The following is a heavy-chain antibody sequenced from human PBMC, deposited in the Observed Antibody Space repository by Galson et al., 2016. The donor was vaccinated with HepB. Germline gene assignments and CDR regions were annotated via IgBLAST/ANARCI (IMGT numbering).Heavy chain of an antibody. CDR3: ARDMGPAANPGDASDI. Sequence: SVKVSCKASGYTFTSYNINWVRQAPGQGLEWIGWIHPYNANTKFAQQFQGRVTMTRDTSTSTAYMELRGLRPDDTAVYYWARDMGPAANPGDASDIWGQGTRVIVSS. J-gene: IGHJ3*02. V-gene: IGHV1-18*04. D-gene: IGHD2-2*01. CDR2: IHPYNANT. CDR1: GYTFTSYN.